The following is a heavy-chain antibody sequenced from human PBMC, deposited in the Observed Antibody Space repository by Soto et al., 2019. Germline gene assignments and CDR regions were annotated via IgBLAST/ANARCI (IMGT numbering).Heavy chain of an antibody. CDR3: ARMGAGYCSSNSCYPSPTMGYGMDV. V-gene: IGHV3-21*01. Sequence: GGSLRLSCAASGLTFSSYSMNWVRQAPGKGLEWVSSISSSSSYIYYADSVKGRFTISRDNAKKSLYLQMNSLRAEDTALYYCARMGAGYCSSNSCYPSPTMGYGMDVWGQGTTVTVYS. J-gene: IGHJ6*02. CDR2: ISSSSSYI. CDR1: GLTFSSYS. D-gene: IGHD2-2*01.